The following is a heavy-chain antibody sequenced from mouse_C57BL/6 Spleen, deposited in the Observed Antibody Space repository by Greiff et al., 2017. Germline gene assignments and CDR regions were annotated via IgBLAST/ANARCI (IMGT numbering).Heavy chain of an antibody. CDR2: LYPGDGDT. J-gene: IGHJ2*01. V-gene: IGHV1-82*01. D-gene: IGHD4-1*01. Sequence: VQLVESGPELVKPGASVQISCKASGYAFSSSWMNWVKQRPGEGLDRIGRLYPGDGDTNYNGKFRGKATLTADKSSSTAYMRLSSLTSEDSAVYFGARLNWDFDYWGQGTTHTV. CDR3: ARLNWDFDY. CDR1: GYAFSSSW.